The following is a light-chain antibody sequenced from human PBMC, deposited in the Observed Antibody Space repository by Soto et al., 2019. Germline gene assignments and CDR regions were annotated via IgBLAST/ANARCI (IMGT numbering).Light chain of an antibody. CDR3: PQSYSSPPS. V-gene: IGKV1-39*01. Sequence: DIQMTQSPSSLSASVEDRVIITCRASQSISNHLNWYQQKPGKAPKLLIFAASSLQSGVPSRFSGSRSGPDFTLTFSSLQHEDFATYYCPQSYSSPPSFGQGTKVEIK. CDR1: QSISNH. CDR2: AAS. J-gene: IGKJ1*01.